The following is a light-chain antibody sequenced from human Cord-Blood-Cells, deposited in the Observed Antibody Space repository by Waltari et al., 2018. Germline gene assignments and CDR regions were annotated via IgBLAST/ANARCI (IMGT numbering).Light chain of an antibody. CDR1: QGISSY. Sequence: AIRMTQSPSSFSASTGDRVTITCRASQGISSYLAWYQQKPGKAPKLLIYAASTLQSGVPSRCSGSGSGTDFTLTISCLQSEDFATYYCQQYYSYPPYTFGQGTKLEIK. CDR2: AAS. J-gene: IGKJ2*01. CDR3: QQYYSYPPYT. V-gene: IGKV1-8*01.